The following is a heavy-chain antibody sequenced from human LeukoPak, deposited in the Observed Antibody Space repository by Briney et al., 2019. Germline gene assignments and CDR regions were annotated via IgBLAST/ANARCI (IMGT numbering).Heavy chain of an antibody. CDR2: ISGSGGST. CDR1: GFTFSNYW. J-gene: IGHJ4*02. V-gene: IGHV3-23*01. D-gene: IGHD3-22*01. Sequence: GGSLRLSCAASGFTFSNYWMHWVRQVPGKGLEWVSGISGSGGSTYYADSVMGRFTVSRDNSKNTLYLQMNSLRAEDTAVYYCAKERVYYYDSGGYYSDYWGQGTLVTVSS. CDR3: AKERVYYYDSGGYYSDY.